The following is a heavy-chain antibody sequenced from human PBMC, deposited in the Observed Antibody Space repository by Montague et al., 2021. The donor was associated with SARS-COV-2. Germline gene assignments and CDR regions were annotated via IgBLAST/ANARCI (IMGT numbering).Heavy chain of an antibody. CDR1: GESFSGHY. V-gene: IGHV4-34*01. CDR3: ARGRIELSMIVVVMAGGSGYVDV. CDR2: IYNTGST. Sequence: SETLSLTCAVYGESFSGHYLTWIRQPPAKGLEWIGEIYNTGSTNYNPSLKSRVTISVDTSKNQFSLKLRSVTAADTAVYHCARGRIELSMIVVVMAGGSGYVDVWGKGTTVTVPS. D-gene: IGHD3-22*01. J-gene: IGHJ6*03.